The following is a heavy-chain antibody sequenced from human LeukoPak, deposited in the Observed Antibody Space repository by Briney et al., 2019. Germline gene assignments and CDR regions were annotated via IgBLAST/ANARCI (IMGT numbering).Heavy chain of an antibody. CDR1: GYTFTGYY. V-gene: IGHV1-2*02. Sequence: GASVKASCKASGYTFTGYYMHWVRQAPGQGLEWMGWINPNSGGTNYAQKFQGRATMTRNTSISTAYMELSSLRSEDTAVYYCARGHLDCSGGSCYPGWFDPWGQGTLVTVSS. CDR3: ARGHLDCSGGSCYPGWFDP. J-gene: IGHJ5*02. CDR2: INPNSGGT. D-gene: IGHD2-15*01.